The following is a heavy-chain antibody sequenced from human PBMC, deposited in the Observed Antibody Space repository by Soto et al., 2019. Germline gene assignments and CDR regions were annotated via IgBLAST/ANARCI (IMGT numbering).Heavy chain of an antibody. Sequence: PGGSLRLSCEASGFTLRNYAMTWVRQAPGKGLECVSLISANDVGTYYAESVKTRFTISTDQSRNTVYLQMDSLRADDTAIYYCAKAKNDYNWDNRPPFDYWGQGTLVTVSS. J-gene: IGHJ4*02. V-gene: IGHV3-23*01. D-gene: IGHD1-20*01. CDR1: GFTLRNYA. CDR2: ISANDVGT. CDR3: AKAKNDYNWDNRPPFDY.